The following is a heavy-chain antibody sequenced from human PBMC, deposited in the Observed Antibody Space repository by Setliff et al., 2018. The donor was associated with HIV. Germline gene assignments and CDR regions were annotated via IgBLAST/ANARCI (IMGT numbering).Heavy chain of an antibody. CDR3: AIGYSHGPNY. J-gene: IGHJ4*02. CDR2: VYPNTGST. CDR1: GYSFTGYY. V-gene: IGHV1-2*02. Sequence: ASVKVSCKASGYSFTGYYLHWVRQAPGQGLEWMGWVYPNTGSTVYAQDFQGRVTMTADTSISTAYMELTSLRSGDTAVYYCAIGYSHGPNYWGQGTLVTVSS. D-gene: IGHD5-12*01.